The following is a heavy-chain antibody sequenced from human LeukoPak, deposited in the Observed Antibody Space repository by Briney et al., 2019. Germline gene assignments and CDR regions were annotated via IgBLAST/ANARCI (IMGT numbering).Heavy chain of an antibody. Sequence: GGSLRLSCAASGFTFSSYAMAWVRQAPGTGLEWVSAISGSGEDTYYADSVRGRFTISRDNSKNALYLQMNSLRAEDTALYYCAKVKDIVATPFDYWGQGTLVTVSS. CDR1: GFTFSSYA. V-gene: IGHV3-23*01. CDR3: AKVKDIVATPFDY. CDR2: ISGSGEDT. D-gene: IGHD5-12*01. J-gene: IGHJ4*02.